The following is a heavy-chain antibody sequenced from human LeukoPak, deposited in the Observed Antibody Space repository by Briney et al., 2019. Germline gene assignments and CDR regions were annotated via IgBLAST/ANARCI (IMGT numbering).Heavy chain of an antibody. V-gene: IGHV1-69*04. D-gene: IGHD6-6*01. Sequence: ASVKVSCKASGGTFSSYAISWVRQAPGQGLEWMGRIIPILGIANHAQKFQGRVTITADKSTSTAYMELSSLRSEDTAVYYCASHIAARPADFFDYWGQGTLVTVSS. CDR3: ASHIAARPADFFDY. CDR2: IIPILGIA. J-gene: IGHJ4*02. CDR1: GGTFSSYA.